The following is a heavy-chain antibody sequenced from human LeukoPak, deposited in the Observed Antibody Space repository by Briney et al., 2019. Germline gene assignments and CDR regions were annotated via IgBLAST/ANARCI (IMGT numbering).Heavy chain of an antibody. CDR3: ARQSATMRLGFGGYYYYYYMDV. CDR2: IYYSGST. Sequence: KPSETLSLTCTVSGGSISGSYYWGWIRQPPGKGLEWIGSIYYSGSTYYNPSLKSRVTISVDTSKNQFSLKLSSVTAADTAVYYCARQSATMRLGFGGYYYYYYMDVWGKGTTVTISS. J-gene: IGHJ6*03. CDR1: GGSISGSYY. D-gene: IGHD5-12*01. V-gene: IGHV4-39*01.